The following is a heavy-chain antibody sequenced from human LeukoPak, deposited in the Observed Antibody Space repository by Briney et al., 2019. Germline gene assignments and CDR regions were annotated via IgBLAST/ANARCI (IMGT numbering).Heavy chain of an antibody. J-gene: IGHJ3*02. V-gene: IGHV3-7*03. CDR2: IKEDGSEK. CDR1: GFTLSSYW. Sequence: GGSLRLSCAASGFTLSSYWMSWVRQAPGKGLEWVANIKEDGSEKYYVDSVKGRFTISRDNAQNSAYLHVNSLTAEDTALYYCARDWVAGVPFDAFDIWGQGTMVSVSS. CDR3: ARDWVAGVPFDAFDI. D-gene: IGHD3-10*01.